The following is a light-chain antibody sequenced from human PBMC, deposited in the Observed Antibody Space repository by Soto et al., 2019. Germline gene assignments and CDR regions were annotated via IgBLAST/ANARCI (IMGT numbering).Light chain of an antibody. J-gene: IGKJ1*01. Sequence: EFVLTQSPGTLSLSPGERATLSCRASQTVRNNYLAWYQQKPGQAPRLLIYGASTRATNVPARFSGSGSGTDFSLTISSLQSEDYSAYFCQQYTDWPTFGQGTKVDIK. CDR3: QQYTDWPT. CDR2: GAS. V-gene: IGKV3-15*01. CDR1: QTVRNN.